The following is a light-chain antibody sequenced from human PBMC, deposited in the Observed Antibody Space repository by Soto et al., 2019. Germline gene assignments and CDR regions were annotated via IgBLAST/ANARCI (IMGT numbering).Light chain of an antibody. Sequence: DIEITQSPSTLSASVGDRVTITCRASQSISSYLAWYQQKPGKAPKSLIYDASNLQSGVPSRFRGSGSGTEFTLTISSLQPDDFETYYCQHYNTYSRTFGQGTKVDIK. CDR3: QHYNTYSRT. CDR2: DAS. V-gene: IGKV1-5*01. J-gene: IGKJ1*01. CDR1: QSISSY.